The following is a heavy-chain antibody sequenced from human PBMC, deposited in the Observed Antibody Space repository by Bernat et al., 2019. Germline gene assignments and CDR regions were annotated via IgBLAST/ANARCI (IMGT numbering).Heavy chain of an antibody. Sequence: QVQLVQSGAEVKKPGSSVKVSCKASGGTFSSYAISWVRQAPGQGLEWMGGIIPIFGTANYAQKFQGRVTITADESTSTVYMELSSLRSEDTAVYYCARGGATMVRGVIYSGMDVWGQGTTVTVSS. CDR3: ARGGATMVRGVIYSGMDV. CDR1: GGTFSSYA. V-gene: IGHV1-69*01. D-gene: IGHD3-10*01. CDR2: IIPIFGTA. J-gene: IGHJ6*02.